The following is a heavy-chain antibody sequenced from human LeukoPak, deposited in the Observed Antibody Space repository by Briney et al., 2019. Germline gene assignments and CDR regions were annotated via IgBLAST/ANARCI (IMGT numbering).Heavy chain of an antibody. D-gene: IGHD2-2*01. CDR1: GYTFTSYA. V-gene: IGHV7-4-1*02. Sequence: WASVKVSCKASGYTFTSYAMNWVRQAPGQGLEWMGWINTNTGKPTYAQGFTGRFVFSLDSSVSTAYLQINSLNAEGTAVYYCARAASLDYWGQGTLDTVPS. J-gene: IGHJ4*02. CDR2: INTNTGKP. CDR3: ARAASLDY.